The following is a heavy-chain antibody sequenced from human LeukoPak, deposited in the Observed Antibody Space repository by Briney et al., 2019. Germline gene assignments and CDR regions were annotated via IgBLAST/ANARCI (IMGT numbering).Heavy chain of an antibody. D-gene: IGHD3-10*01. CDR2: IYTSGST. CDR1: GGSISSGSYY. J-gene: IGHJ6*02. Sequence: SETLSLTCTVSGGSISSGSYYWSWIRQPAGKGLGWIGRIYTSGSTNYNPSLKSRVTISVDTSKNQFSLKLSSVTAADTAVYYCARDGSYYYGSGSYKYYYGMDVWGQGTTVTVSS. V-gene: IGHV4-61*02. CDR3: ARDGSYYYGSGSYKYYYGMDV.